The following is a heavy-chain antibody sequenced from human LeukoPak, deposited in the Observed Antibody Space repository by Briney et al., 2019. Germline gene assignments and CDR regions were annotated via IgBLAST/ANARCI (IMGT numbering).Heavy chain of an antibody. V-gene: IGHV4-59*01. Sequence: SETLSLTCTVSGGSISSYYWSWIRQPPGKGLEGIGYIYYSGSTNYNPSLKSRVTISVDTAKNQFALELSSVTAADTAVYYCARDEYNCFDPWGQGTLDSVSS. CDR3: ARDEYNCFDP. J-gene: IGHJ5*02. CDR2: IYYSGST. CDR1: GGSISSYY.